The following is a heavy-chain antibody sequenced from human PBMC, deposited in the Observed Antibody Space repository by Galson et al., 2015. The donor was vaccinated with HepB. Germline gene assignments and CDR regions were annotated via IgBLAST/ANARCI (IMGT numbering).Heavy chain of an antibody. V-gene: IGHV1-46*03. Sequence: SVKVSCKASGNTFTSNYMHWVRQAPGQGLEWMGIINPSGGTNYAQKFQGRTTMTRDTSTSTVYMELSSLRSEDTAVYYCARGSTVTKNAKYYFDYWGQGTLVTVSS. CDR3: ARGSTVTKNAKYYFDY. J-gene: IGHJ4*02. CDR2: INPSGGT. D-gene: IGHD4-17*01. CDR1: GNTFTSNY.